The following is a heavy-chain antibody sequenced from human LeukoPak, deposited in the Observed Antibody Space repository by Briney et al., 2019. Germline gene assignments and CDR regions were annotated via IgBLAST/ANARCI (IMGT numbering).Heavy chain of an antibody. D-gene: IGHD2-2*02. V-gene: IGHV7-4-1*02. CDR2: INTNAGNP. CDR3: ARDIYCSSISCYIT. Sequence: ASVKVSCKASGYTFTNYVVNWVRQAPGQGLEWMGWINTNAGNPTYAQGFTGRFVFSLDTSVSTAYLQISSLKAEDTAVYYCARDIYCSSISCYITWGQGTQVTVSP. CDR1: GYTFTNYV. J-gene: IGHJ5*02.